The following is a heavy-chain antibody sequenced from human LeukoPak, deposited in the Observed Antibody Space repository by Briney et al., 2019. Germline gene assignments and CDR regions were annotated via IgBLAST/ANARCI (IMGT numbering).Heavy chain of an antibody. CDR3: ARVGGDISFDY. J-gene: IGHJ4*02. D-gene: IGHD3-9*01. V-gene: IGHV3-33*01. CDR2: IWYDGSNK. CDR1: GFTFSSYG. Sequence: GGSLRLSCAASGFTFSSYGMHWVRQAPGKGLEWVAVIWYDGSNKYYADSVKGRFTISGDNSKNTLYLQMNSLRAEDTAVYYCARVGGDISFDYWGQGTLVTVSS.